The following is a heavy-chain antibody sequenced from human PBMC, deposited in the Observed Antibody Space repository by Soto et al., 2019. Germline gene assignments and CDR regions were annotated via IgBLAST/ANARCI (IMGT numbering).Heavy chain of an antibody. CDR1: GGTMNDKY. V-gene: IGHV4-59*01. CDR3: ARDGPPGY. Sequence: SETLYLTCTVSGGTMNDKYWSWIRQPPGKGLEWIGYIHYSGSTNYNPSLKSRVTISVDTSKNQFSLKLSSVTAADTAVYYCARDGPPGYWGQGTLVTV. J-gene: IGHJ4*02. CDR2: IHYSGST.